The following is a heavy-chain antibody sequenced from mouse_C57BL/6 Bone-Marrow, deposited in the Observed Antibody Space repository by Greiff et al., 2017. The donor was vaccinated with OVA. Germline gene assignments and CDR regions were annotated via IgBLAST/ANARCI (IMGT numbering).Heavy chain of an antibody. CDR3: AVAWFAY. Sequence: EVMLVESGGGLVKPGGSLKLSCAASGFTFSSYAMSWVRQTPEKRLEWVATISDGGSYTYYPDNVKGRFTITRDNAKNNLYLQMSHLKSEVTAMYYCAVAWFAYWGQGTLVTVSA. CDR2: ISDGGSYT. J-gene: IGHJ3*01. CDR1: GFTFSSYA. V-gene: IGHV5-4*03.